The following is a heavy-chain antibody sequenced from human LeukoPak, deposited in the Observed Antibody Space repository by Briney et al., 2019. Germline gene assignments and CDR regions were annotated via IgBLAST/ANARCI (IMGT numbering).Heavy chain of an antibody. D-gene: IGHD2-2*01. CDR1: GFTFSSYS. CDR2: ISGGSGSI. V-gene: IGHV3-48*01. J-gene: IGHJ5*02. CDR3: AASLPNIVVVPAAKGPFGS. Sequence: PGGSLRLSCAASGFTFSSYSMNWVRQAPGKRLEWLSYISGGSGSIIHADSVRGRFTISRDDAMNSLYLQMSSLRAEDTAVYYCAASLPNIVVVPAAKGPFGSWGQGTLVTVSS.